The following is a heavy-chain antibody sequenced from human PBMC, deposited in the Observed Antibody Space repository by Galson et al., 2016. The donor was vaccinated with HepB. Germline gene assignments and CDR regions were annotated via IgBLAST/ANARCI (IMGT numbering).Heavy chain of an antibody. J-gene: IGHJ4*02. V-gene: IGHV3-11*01. D-gene: IGHD6-6*01. CDR3: ATSERSSSFDY. CDR1: GFSLREYY. Sequence: SLRLSCAVSGFSLREYYMDWVRQAPGKGLEWVSYISSSGSTIYYADYVKGRFTISRDSSKNTLFLRMSSLRAEDTAVYYCATSERSSSFDYWGQGTLVTVSS. CDR2: ISSSGSTI.